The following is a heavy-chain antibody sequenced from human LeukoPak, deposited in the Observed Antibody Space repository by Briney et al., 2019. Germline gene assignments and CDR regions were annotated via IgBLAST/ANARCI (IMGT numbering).Heavy chain of an antibody. D-gene: IGHD3-9*01. CDR1: GGSISSYY. Sequence: SETLSLTCTVSGGSISSYYWSWIRRPPGMGLEGVGDIYYSGSTNYNPSLKSRVTISVDTSKNKFSLKLSSVTDADTAVYYCAREKYFDPPGAFDIWGQGTMVTVSS. CDR2: IYYSGST. CDR3: AREKYFDPPGAFDI. V-gene: IGHV4-59*01. J-gene: IGHJ3*02.